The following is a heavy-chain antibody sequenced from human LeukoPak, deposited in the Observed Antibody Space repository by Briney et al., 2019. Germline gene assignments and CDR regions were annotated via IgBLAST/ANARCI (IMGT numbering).Heavy chain of an antibody. CDR2: INHSGST. CDR1: GGSFSGYY. J-gene: IGHJ5*02. V-gene: IGHV4-34*01. Sequence: PSETLSLTCAVYGGSFSGYYWSWIRQPPGKGLEWIGEINHSGSTNYNPSLKSRVTISVDTSKNQFSLKLSSVTAADTAVYYCARRSGGSPVWFDPWGQGTLVTVSS. CDR3: ARRSGGSPVWFDP. D-gene: IGHD2-15*01.